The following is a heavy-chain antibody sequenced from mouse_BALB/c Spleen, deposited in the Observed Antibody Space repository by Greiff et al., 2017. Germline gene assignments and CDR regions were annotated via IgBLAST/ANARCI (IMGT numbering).Heavy chain of an antibody. J-gene: IGHJ3*01. CDR1: GYTFTDYE. CDR2: IDPETGGT. D-gene: IGHD2-12*01. V-gene: IGHV1-15*01. CDR3: ARCYDWTWFAY. Sequence: QVQLQQSGAELVRPGASVTLSCKASGYTFTDYEMHWVKQTPVHGLEWIGAIDPETGGTAYNQKFKGKATLTADKSSSTAYMELRSLTSEDSAVYYCARCYDWTWFAYWGQGTLVTVSA.